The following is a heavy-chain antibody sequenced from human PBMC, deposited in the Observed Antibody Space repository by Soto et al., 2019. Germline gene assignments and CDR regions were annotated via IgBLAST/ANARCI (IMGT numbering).Heavy chain of an antibody. CDR2: IYYSGST. Sequence: QVQLQESGPGLVKPSETLSLTCTVSGGSISSYYWSWIRQPPGKGLEWIGYIYYSGSTNYNPFLKSRVTISVDTSKNQFSLKLSSVTAADTAVYYCARATIFGVANDWFDPWGQGPLVTVSS. CDR1: GGSISSYY. V-gene: IGHV4-59*01. D-gene: IGHD3-3*01. J-gene: IGHJ5*02. CDR3: ARATIFGVANDWFDP.